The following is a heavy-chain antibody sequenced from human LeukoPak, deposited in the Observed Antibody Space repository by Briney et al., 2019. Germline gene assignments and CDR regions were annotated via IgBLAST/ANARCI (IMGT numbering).Heavy chain of an antibody. V-gene: IGHV1-46*01. J-gene: IGHJ6*03. CDR1: GYTFTSSY. CDR2: INPSGGST. CDR3: ASAYSMGFWYMDV. D-gene: IGHD4-11*01. Sequence: ASVKVSCKASGYTFTSSYMHWVRQAPGQGLEWMGIINPSGGSTSYAQKFQGRVTMTRDMSTSTVYMELGSLRSEDTAVYFCASAYSMGFWYMDVWGKGTTVTVSS.